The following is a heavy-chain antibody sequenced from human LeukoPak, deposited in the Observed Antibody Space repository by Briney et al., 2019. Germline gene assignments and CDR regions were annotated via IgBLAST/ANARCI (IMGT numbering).Heavy chain of an antibody. J-gene: IGHJ4*02. Sequence: ASVKVSCKASGGTFSSYAISWVRQAPGQGLEWMGRIIPIFGTANYAQKFQGRVTITTDESTSTAYMELSSLRSEDTAVYYCARAFGEFYYFDYWCQGTPVTVSS. CDR2: IIPIFGTA. CDR1: GGTFSSYA. D-gene: IGHD3-10*01. V-gene: IGHV1-69*05. CDR3: ARAFGEFYYFDY.